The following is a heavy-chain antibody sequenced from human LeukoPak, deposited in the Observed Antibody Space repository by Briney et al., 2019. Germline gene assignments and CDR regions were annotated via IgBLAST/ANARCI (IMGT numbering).Heavy chain of an antibody. CDR3: AHSGTVTTPHDAFDI. J-gene: IGHJ3*02. Sequence: KESGPTLATPTQPLTLTCTFSGFSLSTSGVGVGWIRQPPGKALEWLALIYWNDDKRYSPSLKSRLTITKDTSKNQVVLTMTNMDPVDTATYYCAHSGTVTTPHDAFDIWGQGTMVTVSS. V-gene: IGHV2-5*01. CDR1: GFSLSTSGVG. D-gene: IGHD4-17*01. CDR2: IYWNDDK.